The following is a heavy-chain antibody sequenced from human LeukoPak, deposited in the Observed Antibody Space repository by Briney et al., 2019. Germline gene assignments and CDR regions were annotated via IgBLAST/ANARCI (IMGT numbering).Heavy chain of an antibody. D-gene: IGHD6-6*01. V-gene: IGHV1-2*02. J-gene: IGHJ5*02. Sequence: ASVKVSCKASGYTFTGYYMHWVRQAPGQGLEWMGWINPNSGGTNYAQKFRGRVTMTRDTSISTAYMELSRLRSDDTAVYYCARGISSPIAARGTFDPWGQGTLVTVSS. CDR3: ARGISSPIAARGTFDP. CDR2: INPNSGGT. CDR1: GYTFTGYY.